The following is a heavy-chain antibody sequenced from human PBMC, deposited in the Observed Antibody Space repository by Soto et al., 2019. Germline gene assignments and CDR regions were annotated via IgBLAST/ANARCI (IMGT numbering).Heavy chain of an antibody. D-gene: IGHD4-4*01. Sequence: EASVKVSCKASGYTFTSYDINWVRQATGQGLEWMGWMNPNSGNTGYAQKFQGRVTMTRNTSISTAYMELSSLRSEDTAVYYCASKYSNYGYYYYYMDVWGKGTTVTVSS. CDR3: ASKYSNYGYYYYYMDV. J-gene: IGHJ6*03. V-gene: IGHV1-8*01. CDR2: MNPNSGNT. CDR1: GYTFTSYD.